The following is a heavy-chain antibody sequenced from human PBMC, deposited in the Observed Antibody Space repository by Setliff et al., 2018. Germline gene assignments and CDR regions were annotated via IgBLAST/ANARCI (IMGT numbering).Heavy chain of an antibody. CDR1: GYSFSTYP. D-gene: IGHD3-16*02. CDR2: INTNTGNP. V-gene: IGHV7-4-1*02. Sequence: GASVKVSCKASGYSFSTYPMSWVRQAPGQGLEWMGWINTNTGNPSYAQGFTGRFVFSLDTSVSTAYLQISSLKPEDTAMYYCARASRFATIVWKGDYYMDVWG. J-gene: IGHJ6*03. CDR3: ARASRFATIVWKGDYYMDV.